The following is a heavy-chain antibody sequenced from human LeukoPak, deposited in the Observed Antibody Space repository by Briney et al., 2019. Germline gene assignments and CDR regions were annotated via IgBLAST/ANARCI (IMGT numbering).Heavy chain of an antibody. Sequence: ASGKVSCTASGYTFTRYGISWVRQAPGQVLEWMGWISADNANTNFAQKFQDRVIMTTDTSTSTAYMEVRSLRSDDTAIYYCARDKSPYIMDVWGQGTTVTVSS. D-gene: IGHD3-16*01. J-gene: IGHJ6*02. V-gene: IGHV1-18*01. CDR2: ISADNANT. CDR1: GYTFTRYG. CDR3: ARDKSPYIMDV.